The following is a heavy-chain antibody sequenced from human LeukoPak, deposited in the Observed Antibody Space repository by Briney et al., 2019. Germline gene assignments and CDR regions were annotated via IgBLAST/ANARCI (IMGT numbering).Heavy chain of an antibody. CDR3: ARVRWELNAFDI. CDR2: INPNSGGT. CDR1: GGTFSSYA. Sequence: GASVKVSCKASGGTFSSYAISWVRQAPGQGLEWMGWINPNSGGTNYAQKFQGWVTMTRDTSISTAYMELSRLRSDDTAVYYCARVRWELNAFDIWGQGTMVTVSS. J-gene: IGHJ3*02. D-gene: IGHD4-23*01. V-gene: IGHV1-2*04.